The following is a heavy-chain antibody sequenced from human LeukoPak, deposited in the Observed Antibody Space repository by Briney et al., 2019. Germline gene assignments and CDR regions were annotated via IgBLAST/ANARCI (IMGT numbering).Heavy chain of an antibody. J-gene: IGHJ3*02. CDR3: ARALLDIVVVPAANLDAFDI. CDR2: INPSGGST. CDR1: GYTFTSYY. Sequence: ASVKVSCKASGYTFTSYYMHWVRQAPGQGLEWMGIINPSGGSTSYAQKSQGRVTMTRNTSISTAYMELSSLRSEDTAVYYCARALLDIVVVPAANLDAFDIWGQGTMVTVSS. D-gene: IGHD2-2*01. V-gene: IGHV1-46*01.